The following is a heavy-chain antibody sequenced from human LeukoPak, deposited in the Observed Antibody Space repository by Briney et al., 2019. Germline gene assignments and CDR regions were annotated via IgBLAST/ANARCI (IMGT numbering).Heavy chain of an antibody. D-gene: IGHD3-22*01. CDR2: IYNSGST. Sequence: ASQTLSLTCTVSGGSISSGTYYWTWIRQPAGKGLEWIGRIYNSGSTNYNPSLKSRVTISVDTSKNQFSLKLSSVTAADTAVYYCARVKADSSGYSFDYWGQGTLVTVSS. V-gene: IGHV4-61*02. CDR1: GGSISSGTYY. J-gene: IGHJ4*02. CDR3: ARVKADSSGYSFDY.